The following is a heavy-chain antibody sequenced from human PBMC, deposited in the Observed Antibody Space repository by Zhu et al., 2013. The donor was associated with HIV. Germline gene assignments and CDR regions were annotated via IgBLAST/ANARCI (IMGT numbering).Heavy chain of an antibody. J-gene: IGHJ4*02. D-gene: IGHD6-25*01. V-gene: IGHV1-3*01. CDR2: INSGNGNT. CDR3: ARDPLSGYLSH. Sequence: QVQHVQSGAELKNPGASVKVSCKASGYTFTNYAIHWVRQAPGQRLEWMGWINSGNGNTKYSERFQDRFTITRDTSASTAYMQLRSLRSDDTAVYYCARDPLSGYLSHWGQGTRVTVSS. CDR1: GYTFTNYA.